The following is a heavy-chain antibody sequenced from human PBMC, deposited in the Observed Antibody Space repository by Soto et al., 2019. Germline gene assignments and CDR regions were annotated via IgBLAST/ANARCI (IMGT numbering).Heavy chain of an antibody. CDR2: IVPIYRTA. D-gene: IGHD2-2*01. CDR3: VRDSGAKLSSS. Sequence: QVQLVQSGAEVKKPGSSVTASCKASGGTFSSYRINWVRRAPGQGLEGVGGIVPIYRTADYAQKFQGRVTITADESARTAYMELRSLKSQDTAVYYCVRDSGAKLSSSWGQGTLVTVSS. CDR1: GGTFSSYR. V-gene: IGHV1-69*01. J-gene: IGHJ4*02.